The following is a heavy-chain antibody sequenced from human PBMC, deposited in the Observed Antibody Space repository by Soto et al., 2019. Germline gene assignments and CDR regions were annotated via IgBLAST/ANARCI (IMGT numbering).Heavy chain of an antibody. CDR3: ARMSTMVRGATKTYYYSYMDV. D-gene: IGHD3-10*01. CDR1: GVSTRSNNYY. V-gene: IGHV4-39*01. J-gene: IGHJ6*03. CDR2: IYYSGST. Sequence: PAETLSLTCTVSGVSTRSNNYYWGWIRQPPGKGLEWIGSIYYSGSTYYNPSLKSRVTMSVHTSKNQFSLMVSSVTAADTAVYYCARMSTMVRGATKTYYYSYMDVWGKGTTVTVSS.